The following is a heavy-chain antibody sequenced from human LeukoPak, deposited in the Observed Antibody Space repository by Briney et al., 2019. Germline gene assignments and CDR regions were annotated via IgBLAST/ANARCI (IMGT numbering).Heavy chain of an antibody. CDR3: ATTVVGATSGDYFDY. D-gene: IGHD1-26*01. CDR2: FDPEDGET. V-gene: IGHV1-24*01. Sequence: ASVKVSCKVSGYTLTELSMHWVRQAPGKGLEWIGGFDPEDGETIYAQKFQGRVTITEDTSTDTAYMELSSLRSEDTAVYYCATTVVGATSGDYFDYWGQGTLVTVSS. CDR1: GYTLTELS. J-gene: IGHJ4*02.